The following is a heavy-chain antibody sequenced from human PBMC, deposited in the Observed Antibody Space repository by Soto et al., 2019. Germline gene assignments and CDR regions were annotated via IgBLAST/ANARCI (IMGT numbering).Heavy chain of an antibody. Sequence: PSQTLSLTCVISGDSVSSNSAAWNWIRQSPSRGLEWLGRTHYRSKWYDDYAVSVRSRITINPDTSKNQFSLQLNSVTPEDTAVYYCARVDLRRSSLFWFDPWGQGTLVTVSS. J-gene: IGHJ5*02. CDR1: GDSVSSNSAA. CDR2: THYRSKWYD. CDR3: ARVDLRRSSLFWFDP. V-gene: IGHV6-1*01. D-gene: IGHD6-6*01.